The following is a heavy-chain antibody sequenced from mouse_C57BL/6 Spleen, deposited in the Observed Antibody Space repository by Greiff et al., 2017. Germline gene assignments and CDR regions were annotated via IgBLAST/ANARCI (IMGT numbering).Heavy chain of an antibody. CDR1: GYAFSSYW. CDR2: IYPGDGDT. V-gene: IGHV1-80*01. CDR3: ARNYYGSRPNWYCDV. J-gene: IGHJ1*03. Sequence: QVQLQQSGAELVKPGASVKISCKASGYAFSSYWLNWVKQRPGQGLEWIGQIYPGDGDTNYNGKFKGKATLTADKSSSTAYMQLSSLASEDSAVYFCARNYYGSRPNWYCDVWGTGTTATVS. D-gene: IGHD1-1*01.